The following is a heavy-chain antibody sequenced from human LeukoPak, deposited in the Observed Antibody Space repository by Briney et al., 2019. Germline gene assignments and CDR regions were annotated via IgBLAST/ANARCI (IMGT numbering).Heavy chain of an antibody. Sequence: SETLSLTCAVYGGSFSGYYWSWIRQPPGKGLEWIGEINHSGSTNYNPSLKSRVTISVDTSKNQFSLKLSSVTAADTAVYYCARGPGCSYGYLDYYYGMDVWGQGTTVTVSS. CDR1: GGSFSGYY. CDR3: ARGPGCSYGYLDYYYGMDV. D-gene: IGHD5-18*01. V-gene: IGHV4-34*01. J-gene: IGHJ6*02. CDR2: INHSGST.